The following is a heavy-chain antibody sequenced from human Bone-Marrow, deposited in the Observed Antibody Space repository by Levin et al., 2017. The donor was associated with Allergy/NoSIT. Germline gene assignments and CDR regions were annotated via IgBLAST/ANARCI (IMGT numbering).Heavy chain of an antibody. D-gene: IGHD6-13*01. Sequence: GESLKISCAASGFTFSSYAMTWVRQAPGKGLEFVSGISGSGGSTYYADSVKGRFTVSRDNSKNTVYVQMNSLRAEDTAVYYCAKVIASYRTSWYGLESWGQGTLVTVSS. J-gene: IGHJ5*02. V-gene: IGHV3-23*01. CDR3: AKVIASYRTSWYGLES. CDR2: ISGSGGST. CDR1: GFTFSSYA.